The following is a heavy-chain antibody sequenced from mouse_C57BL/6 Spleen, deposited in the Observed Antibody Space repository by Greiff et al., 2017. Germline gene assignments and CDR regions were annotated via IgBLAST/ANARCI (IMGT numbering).Heavy chain of an antibody. V-gene: IGHV6-3*01. J-gene: IGHJ2*01. CDR1: GFTFSNYW. D-gene: IGHD2-2*01. Sequence: EVKLQESGGGLVQPGGSMKLSCVASGFTFSNYWMNWVRQSPEKGFEWVAQIRLKSDNYATHYAESVKGRFTISRDDSKSSVYLQMNNLRAEDTRIYYCAGGYVFDYWGQGTTLTVSS. CDR3: AGGYVFDY. CDR2: IRLKSDNYAT.